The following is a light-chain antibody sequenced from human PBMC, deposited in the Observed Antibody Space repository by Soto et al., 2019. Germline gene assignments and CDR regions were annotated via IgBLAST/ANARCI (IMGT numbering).Light chain of an antibody. V-gene: IGLV2-14*01. CDR1: SSDVGAYNY. Sequence: QSALAQPASVSGSPGQSIIISCTGTSSDVGAYNYVSWYQQHPGKAPKLMIYEVSNRPSGVSNRFSASKSGNTASLTISGLQAEDEADYYCSSHSSSSTPCVFGSGTKVTVL. CDR3: SSHSSSSTPCV. CDR2: EVS. J-gene: IGLJ1*01.